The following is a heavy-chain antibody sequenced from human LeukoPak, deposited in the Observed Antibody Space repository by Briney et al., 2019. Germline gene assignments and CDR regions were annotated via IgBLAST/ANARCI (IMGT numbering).Heavy chain of an antibody. Sequence: PSETLSLTCAVYGGSFSGYYLSWIRQPPGKGLEWIGEINHSGSTNYNPSLKSRVTISVDTSKNQFSLKLSSVTAADTAVYYCARARGYSSGSRPRSGYDYWGQGTLVTVSS. CDR2: INHSGST. J-gene: IGHJ4*02. D-gene: IGHD6-19*01. CDR1: GGSFSGYY. CDR3: ARARGYSSGSRPRSGYDY. V-gene: IGHV4-34*01.